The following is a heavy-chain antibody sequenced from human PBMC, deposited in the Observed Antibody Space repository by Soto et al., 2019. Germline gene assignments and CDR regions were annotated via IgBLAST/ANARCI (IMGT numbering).Heavy chain of an antibody. V-gene: IGHV4-34*01. CDR3: ARGPEYYYGGSGFVDY. D-gene: IGHD3-22*01. Sequence: SETLSLTCGAYGGSFSGYYWNWIRQPPGKGLEWIGEINHGGSTNYNPSLKSRVTMSLDTSKNQFSLKLTSVTAADTSVYYCARGPEYYYGGSGFVDYWGRGTLVTVSS. CDR2: INHGGST. CDR1: GGSFSGYY. J-gene: IGHJ4*02.